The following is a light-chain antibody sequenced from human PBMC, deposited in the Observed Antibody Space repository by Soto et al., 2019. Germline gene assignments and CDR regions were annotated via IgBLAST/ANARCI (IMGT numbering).Light chain of an antibody. Sequence: QSALTQPASVSGSPGQSITISCTGTSSDVGSYNLVSWYQQHPGKAPKLMIYEVSKRPSGVSNRFSGSKSGNTASLTISGLQNEDESDYYYCSYAGSSTSYVFGAGTKLTVL. V-gene: IGLV2-23*02. J-gene: IGLJ1*01. CDR3: CSYAGSSTSYV. CDR1: SSDVGSYNL. CDR2: EVS.